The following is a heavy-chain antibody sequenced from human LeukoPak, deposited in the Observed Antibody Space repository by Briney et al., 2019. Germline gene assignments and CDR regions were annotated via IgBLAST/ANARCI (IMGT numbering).Heavy chain of an antibody. D-gene: IGHD6-13*01. Sequence: PSETLSLTCTVSGYSISSGYYWGWIRQPPGKGLEWIGSIYYSGSTYYNPSLKSRVTISVDTSKNQFSLKLSSVTAADTAVYYCARGGKQQLDYYYYYGMDVWGQGTTVTVSS. CDR2: IYYSGST. CDR1: GYSISSGYY. V-gene: IGHV4-38-2*02. CDR3: ARGGKQQLDYYYYYGMDV. J-gene: IGHJ6*02.